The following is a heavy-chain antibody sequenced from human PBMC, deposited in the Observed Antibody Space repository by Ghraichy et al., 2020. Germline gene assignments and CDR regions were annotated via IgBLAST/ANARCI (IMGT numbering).Heavy chain of an antibody. CDR1: GFSFRNFA. V-gene: IGHV3-30*18. CDR2: ISHDKSDK. CDR3: VKQLDSGPYYTFDS. J-gene: IGHJ4*02. Sequence: GESLNISCAASGFSFRNFAMHWVRQAPGKGLEWVTFISHDKSDKYYADSVKGRFTISRDNSRNTQYLYMNDLRIEDTAVYYCVKQLDSGPYYTFDSWGQGTLVTVSA. D-gene: IGHD3-22*01.